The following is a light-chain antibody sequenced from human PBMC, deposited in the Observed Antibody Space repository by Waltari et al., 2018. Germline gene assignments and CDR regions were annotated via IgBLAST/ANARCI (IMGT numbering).Light chain of an antibody. CDR3: QPTYTSLAWT. V-gene: IGKV2-24*01. CDR2: KVS. CDR1: QSLVHSDGNTY. J-gene: IGKJ1*01. Sequence: EIVMTQTPLSSPVTLGQPASISCRSSQSLVHSDGNTYLSWLHQRPGQPPRLLIYKVSNRVSGVPDRVSGSGAGTDFTLTITSLHPEDFATYYCQPTYTSLAWTFGQGTKVEIK.